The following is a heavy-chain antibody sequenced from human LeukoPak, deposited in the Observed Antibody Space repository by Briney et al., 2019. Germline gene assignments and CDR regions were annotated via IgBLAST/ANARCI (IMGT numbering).Heavy chain of an antibody. CDR3: ARDGGDDAFDI. CDR1: GFTFSSYW. CDR2: ITSDGSST. J-gene: IGHJ3*02. Sequence: PGGSLRLSCAASGFTFSSYWMHWVRQAPGKGLVWVSRITSDGSSTSYADSVKGRFTISRDNAKNTLYLQMNSLRAEGTAVYYCARDGGDDAFDIWGQGTMVTVSS. V-gene: IGHV3-74*01. D-gene: IGHD3-10*01.